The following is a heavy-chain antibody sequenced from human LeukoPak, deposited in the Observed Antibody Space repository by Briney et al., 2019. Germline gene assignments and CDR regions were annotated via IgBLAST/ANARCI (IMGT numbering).Heavy chain of an antibody. CDR3: ARDRTYTVNPGFEDAFDI. CDR2: IYSGGST. Sequence: PGGSLRLSCAASGFTVSSNYMSWVRQAPGKGLEWVSVIYSGGSTYYADSVKGRFTISRDNSKNTLYLQMNSLRAEDTAVYYCARDRTYTVNPGFEDAFDIWGQGTMVTVSS. CDR1: GFTVSSNY. V-gene: IGHV3-66*01. D-gene: IGHD4-17*01. J-gene: IGHJ3*02.